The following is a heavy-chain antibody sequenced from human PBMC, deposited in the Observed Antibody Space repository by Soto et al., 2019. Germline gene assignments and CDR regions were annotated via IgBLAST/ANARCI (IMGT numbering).Heavy chain of an antibody. Sequence: GESLKISCAASGFTFSNAWMSWVRQAPGKGLEWVGRIKSKTDGGTTDYAAPVKGRFTISRDDSKNTLYLQMNSLKTEDTAVYYCTTDPWGGYCSGGSCYPYYFDYWGQGTLVTVSS. J-gene: IGHJ4*02. CDR2: IKSKTDGGTT. V-gene: IGHV3-15*01. CDR3: TTDPWGGYCSGGSCYPYYFDY. D-gene: IGHD2-15*01. CDR1: GFTFSNAW.